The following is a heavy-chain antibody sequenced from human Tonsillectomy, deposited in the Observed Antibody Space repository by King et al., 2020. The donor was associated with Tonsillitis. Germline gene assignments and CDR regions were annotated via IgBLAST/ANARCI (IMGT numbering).Heavy chain of an antibody. Sequence: VQLVESGGGLVQPGGSLRLSCTASEFTFSGYSMNWVRQAPGRGLEWVSYISGSSSTIYYADSVKGRFTISRDNANNSLYLQMNGLRDDDTAVYYCARETPYGDYWGCFDFWGQGTLVTVSS. CDR2: ISGSSSTI. CDR1: EFTFSGYS. V-gene: IGHV3-48*02. J-gene: IGHJ4*02. D-gene: IGHD4-17*01. CDR3: ARETPYGDYWGCFDF.